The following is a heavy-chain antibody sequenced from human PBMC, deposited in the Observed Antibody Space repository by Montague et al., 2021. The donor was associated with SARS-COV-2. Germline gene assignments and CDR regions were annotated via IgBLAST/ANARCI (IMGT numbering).Heavy chain of an antibody. J-gene: IGHJ5*02. CDR2: IYYSGST. D-gene: IGHD3-3*01. Sequence: SETLSLTCTVSGGSFSSSSYYWVWIRQPPGKGLEWIGSIYYSGSTYYNPSLKSRVTISVDTSKNQFSLKLSSVTAADTAVYYCARHSPFTIFGVVTTPCWVDPWGQGTLVTVSS. V-gene: IGHV4-39*01. CDR1: GGSFSSSSYY. CDR3: ARHSPFTIFGVVTTPCWVDP.